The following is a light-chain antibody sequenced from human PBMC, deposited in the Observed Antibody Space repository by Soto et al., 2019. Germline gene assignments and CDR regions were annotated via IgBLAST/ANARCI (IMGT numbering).Light chain of an antibody. V-gene: IGKV3-20*01. Sequence: EVVLTQSPGTLSLSPGERATLSCRASLSISNYLAWYQQKPGQAPRLLIYDASSMATGIPARFSGSASGTEFTLTISRLEPEDFAVYYCQQYGSSRRTFGQGTKVEIK. CDR3: QQYGSSRRT. CDR1: LSISNY. CDR2: DAS. J-gene: IGKJ1*01.